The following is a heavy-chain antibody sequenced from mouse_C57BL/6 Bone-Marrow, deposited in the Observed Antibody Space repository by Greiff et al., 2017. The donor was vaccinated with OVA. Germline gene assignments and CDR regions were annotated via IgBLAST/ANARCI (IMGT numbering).Heavy chain of an antibody. Sequence: EADGIDFSRYWMSWVRRAPGKGLEWIGEINPDSSTINYAPSLKDKFIISRDNAKNTLYLQMSKVRSEDTALYYCARPGDYAPCPFGYWGQGTLVTVSA. CDR2: INPDSSTI. CDR3: ARPGDYAPCPFGY. D-gene: IGHD2-4*01. CDR1: GIDFSRYW. V-gene: IGHV4-1*01. J-gene: IGHJ3*01.